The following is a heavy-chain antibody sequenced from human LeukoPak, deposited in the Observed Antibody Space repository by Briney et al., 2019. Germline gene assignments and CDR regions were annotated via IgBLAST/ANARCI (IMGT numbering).Heavy chain of an antibody. CDR2: ISGSGGST. CDR3: ANLAPYYYDSSGYYHLAY. CDR1: GFTFSSYA. D-gene: IGHD3-22*01. V-gene: IGHV3-23*01. Sequence: GGSLRLSCAASGFTFSSYAMSWVRQAPGKGLEWVSAISGSGGSTYYADSAKGRFTISRDNSKNTLYLQMNSLRAEDTAVYYCANLAPYYYDSSGYYHLAYWGQGTLVTVSS. J-gene: IGHJ4*02.